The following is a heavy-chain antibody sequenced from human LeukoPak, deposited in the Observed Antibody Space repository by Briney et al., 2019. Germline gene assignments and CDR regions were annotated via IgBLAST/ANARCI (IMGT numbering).Heavy chain of an antibody. Sequence: GGSLRLSCAASGFPFSNYWMHWVRQAPGKGLVWVSRINTDGRSTSYADSVKGRFTISRDNSKNTLYLQMNSLRAEDTAVYYCAKDVVRGAPTFAWGQGTLVTVSS. CDR1: GFPFSNYW. CDR3: AKDVVRGAPTFA. J-gene: IGHJ4*02. CDR2: INTDGRST. D-gene: IGHD3-10*01. V-gene: IGHV3-74*01.